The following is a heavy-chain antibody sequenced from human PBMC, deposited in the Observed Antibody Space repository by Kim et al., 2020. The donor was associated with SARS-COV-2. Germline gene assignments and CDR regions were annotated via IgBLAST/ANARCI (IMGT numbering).Heavy chain of an antibody. CDR1: GGTFSSYA. D-gene: IGHD3-9*01. CDR3: ARPRGDILTGYYTEAFDI. V-gene: IGHV1-69*13. Sequence: SVKVSCKASGGTFSSYAISWVRQAPGQGLEWMGGIIPIFGTANYAQKFQGRVTITADESTSTAYMELSSLRSEDTAVYYCARPRGDILTGYYTEAFDIWGQGTVVTVSS. J-gene: IGHJ3*02. CDR2: IIPIFGTA.